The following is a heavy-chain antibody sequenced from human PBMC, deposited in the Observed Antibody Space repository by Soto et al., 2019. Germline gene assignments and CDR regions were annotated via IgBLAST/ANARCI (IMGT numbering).Heavy chain of an antibody. J-gene: IGHJ4*01. V-gene: IGHV4-39*01. D-gene: IGHD4-17*01. Sequence: SETLSLTCTVSGGSVTNSIYYWGWIRHSPGKGLEWIGSVYYIGRSYSKSSVKSRVTISVYTSKNRFSLSLNYVTASDTAVYFCVSQRTTVPTQAYFDYWGHGALVTV. CDR3: VSQRTTVPTQAYFDY. CDR1: GGSVTNSIYY. CDR2: VYYIGRS.